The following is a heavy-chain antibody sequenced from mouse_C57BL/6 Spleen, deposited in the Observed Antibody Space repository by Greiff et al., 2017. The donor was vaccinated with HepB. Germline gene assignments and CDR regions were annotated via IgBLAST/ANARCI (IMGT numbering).Heavy chain of an antibody. CDR2: IDPETGGT. D-gene: IGHD4-1*01. Sequence: VKLQQSGAELVRPGASVTLSCKASGYTFTDYEMHWVKQTPVHGLEWIGAIDPETGGTAYNQKFKGKAILTADKSSSTAYMELRSLTSEDSAVYYGTRRDWGYWGQSTTLTVSS. CDR3: TRRDWGY. CDR1: GYTFTDYE. V-gene: IGHV1-15*01. J-gene: IGHJ2*01.